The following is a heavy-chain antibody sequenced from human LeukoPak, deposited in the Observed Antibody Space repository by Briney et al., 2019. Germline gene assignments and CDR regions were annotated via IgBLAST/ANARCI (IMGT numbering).Heavy chain of an antibody. CDR3: ARDRSEDNYGDSHDAFDI. D-gene: IGHD4-17*01. J-gene: IGHJ3*02. CDR1: GFTFSSYA. V-gene: IGHV3-30-3*01. Sequence: GGSLRLSCAASGFTFSSYAMHWVRQAPGKGLEWVAVISYDGSNKYYADSVKGRFTISRDNSKNTLYLQMDSLRAEDTAVYYCARDRSEDNYGDSHDAFDIWGQGTMVTVSS. CDR2: ISYDGSNK.